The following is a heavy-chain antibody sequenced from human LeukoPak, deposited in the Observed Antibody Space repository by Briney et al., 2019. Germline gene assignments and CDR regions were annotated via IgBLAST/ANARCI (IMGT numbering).Heavy chain of an antibody. CDR2: ISWNSGSI. J-gene: IGHJ4*02. CDR3: AKRSSGWTHDY. D-gene: IGHD6-19*01. Sequence: GGSLRLSCAASGFTFDDYAMHWVRQAPGKGLEWVSGISWNSGSIGYADSVKGRFTISRDNAKNSLYLQMNSLRAEDTAVYYCAKRSSGWTHDYWGQGTLVTVSS. V-gene: IGHV3-9*01. CDR1: GFTFDDYA.